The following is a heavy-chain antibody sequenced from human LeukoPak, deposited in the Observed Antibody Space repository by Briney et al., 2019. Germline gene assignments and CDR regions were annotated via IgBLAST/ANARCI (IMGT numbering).Heavy chain of an antibody. CDR3: ATGGPMIVVAPFDY. CDR2: FDPEDGET. CDR1: GYTLTELS. V-gene: IGHV1-24*01. J-gene: IGHJ4*02. Sequence: VASVTVSCTVSGYTLTELSMHWVRQAPGKGLEWMGGFDPEDGETIYAQKFQGRVTMTEDTSTDTAYMELSSLRSEDTAVYYCATGGPMIVVAPFDYWGQGTLVTVSS. D-gene: IGHD3-22*01.